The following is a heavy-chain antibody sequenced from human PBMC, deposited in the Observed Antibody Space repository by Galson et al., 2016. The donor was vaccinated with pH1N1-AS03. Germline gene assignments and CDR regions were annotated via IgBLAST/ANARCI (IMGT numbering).Heavy chain of an antibody. CDR1: GFVFSTSA. V-gene: IGHV3-48*02. J-gene: IGHJ4*02. D-gene: IGHD2-21*02. CDR2: ISSRGDSI. Sequence: LRLSCAASGFVFSTSAIHWVRQAPGKGLEWVSYISSRGDSIYYADSVKGRFSISRDDAKESLYLQMNSLRDEDTGVYYCARIVTMSDFDSWGQGTLVTVSS. CDR3: ARIVTMSDFDS.